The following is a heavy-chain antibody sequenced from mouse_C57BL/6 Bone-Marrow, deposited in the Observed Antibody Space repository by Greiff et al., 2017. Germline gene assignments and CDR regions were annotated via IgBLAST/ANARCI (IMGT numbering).Heavy chain of an antibody. Sequence: EVKLMESGGGLVQPGESLKLSCESNEYEFPSHNMSWVRKTPEKRLELVAAINSDGGSTYYPDTMESRFIISRDNTKKTLYLQMSSLRSEDTALYYCARHYYGSISSYYFDYWGQGTTLTVSS. V-gene: IGHV5-2*01. CDR1: EYEFPSHN. J-gene: IGHJ2*01. D-gene: IGHD1-1*01. CDR2: INSDGGST. CDR3: ARHYYGSISSYYFDY.